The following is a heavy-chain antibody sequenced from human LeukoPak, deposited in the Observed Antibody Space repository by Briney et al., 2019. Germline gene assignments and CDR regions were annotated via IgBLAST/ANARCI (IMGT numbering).Heavy chain of an antibody. Sequence: GGSLRLSCVASGLTFNRYAMHWVRQAPGKGLEWVALISYDGIRTFYSDSVRGRFTISRANSQDNLYLEMRSLKVDDTATYYCAKTGSGWYEFYMHVWGKGTTVTVSS. J-gene: IGHJ6*03. V-gene: IGHV3-30-3*01. CDR3: AKTGSGWYEFYMHV. CDR2: ISYDGIRT. D-gene: IGHD6-19*01. CDR1: GLTFNRYA.